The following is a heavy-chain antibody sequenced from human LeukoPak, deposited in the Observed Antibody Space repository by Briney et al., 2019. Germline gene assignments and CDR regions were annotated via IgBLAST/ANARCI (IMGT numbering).Heavy chain of an antibody. CDR3: ARLLIAAANY. J-gene: IGHJ4*02. D-gene: IGHD6-13*01. Sequence: PSETLSLTCTVSGGSISSSSYYWGWIRQPPGKGLEWIGSIYYSGSTYYNPSLKSRVTISVDTSKNQFSLELSSVTAADTAVYYCARLLIAAANYWGQGTLVTVSS. V-gene: IGHV4-39*01. CDR1: GGSISSSSYY. CDR2: IYYSGST.